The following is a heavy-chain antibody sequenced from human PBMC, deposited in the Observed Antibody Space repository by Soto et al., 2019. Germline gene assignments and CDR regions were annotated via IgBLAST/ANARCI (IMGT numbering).Heavy chain of an antibody. Sequence: EVQLVESGGGLVQPGGSLRLSCAASGFTFSSYWMHWVRQAPGKGLVWVSRMNSDGSSTSYADSVKGRFTISSDNAKNTMYLHMNSLKTADTAAYYWATDLGTGYWGQGTLVTVSS. D-gene: IGHD7-27*01. CDR1: GFTFSSYW. CDR2: MNSDGSST. CDR3: ATDLGTGY. J-gene: IGHJ4*02. V-gene: IGHV3-74*01.